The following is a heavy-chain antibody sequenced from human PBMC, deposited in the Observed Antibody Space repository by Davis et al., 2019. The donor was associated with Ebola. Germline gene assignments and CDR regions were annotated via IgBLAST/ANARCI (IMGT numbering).Heavy chain of an antibody. V-gene: IGHV4-59*01. CDR3: ARAEGTIFGVVYAFDI. Sequence: PSETLSLTCIVSGTSISSYYWSWIRQPPGKGLEWIGYIYYSGSTNYNPSLKSRVTISVDTSKNQFSLKLSSVTAADTAVYYCARAEGTIFGVVYAFDIWGQGTTVTVSS. CDR1: GTSISSYY. D-gene: IGHD3-3*01. J-gene: IGHJ3*02. CDR2: IYYSGST.